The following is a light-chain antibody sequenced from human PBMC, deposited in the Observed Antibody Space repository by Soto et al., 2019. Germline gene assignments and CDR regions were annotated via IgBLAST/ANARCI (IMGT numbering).Light chain of an antibody. Sequence: QSVLTQPPSVSEAPRQRVTISCSGSSSNIGNNAVNWYQQLPGKAPKLLIYYDDLLPSGVSDRFSGSKSGTSASLAISGLQSEDEADYYCAAWDDSLNGYVFGTGKKVTV. CDR2: YDD. CDR1: SSNIGNNA. J-gene: IGLJ1*01. V-gene: IGLV1-36*01. CDR3: AAWDDSLNGYV.